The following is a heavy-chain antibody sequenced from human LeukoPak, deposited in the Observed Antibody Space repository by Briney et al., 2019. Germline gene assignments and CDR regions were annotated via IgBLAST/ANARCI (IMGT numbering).Heavy chain of an antibody. Sequence: PGGSLRLSCAASGFTFSSYAMSWVRQAPGKGLEWVSAISGSGGSTYYADSVKGRFTISRDNSKNTLYLQMNSLRAEDTAVYYCAKIPIVVVVAATGVWGQGTLVTVSS. CDR3: AKIPIVVVVAATGV. CDR1: GFTFSSYA. V-gene: IGHV3-23*01. D-gene: IGHD2-15*01. J-gene: IGHJ4*02. CDR2: ISGSGGST.